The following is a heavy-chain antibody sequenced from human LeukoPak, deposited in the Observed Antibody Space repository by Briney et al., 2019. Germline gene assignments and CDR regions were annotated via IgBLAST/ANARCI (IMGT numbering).Heavy chain of an antibody. Sequence: GGSLRLSCAASGITFGNKWMHWVGQGPGKGLVWISRINSDGGGAIYADSVKGRFTVSRDNAKNTLYLQMNSLRAEDTAVYYCARDVPHNWFDTWGQETLVTVSS. V-gene: IGHV3-74*01. J-gene: IGHJ5*02. CDR2: INSDGGGA. CDR3: ARDVPHNWFDT. CDR1: GITFGNKW.